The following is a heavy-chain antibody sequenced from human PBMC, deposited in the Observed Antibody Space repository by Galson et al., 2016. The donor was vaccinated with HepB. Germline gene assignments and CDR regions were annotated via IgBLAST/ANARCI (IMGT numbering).Heavy chain of an antibody. CDR3: ARHYVGASLGWFDP. D-gene: IGHD1-26*01. Sequence: SETLSLTCTVSAGSISSTSYYWAWIRQPPGKGLEWIGSISYSGSTSYTPSPGHRVTLSVDTSTNQFSLELRFMLADTAVYYCARHYVGASLGWFDPWGQGTLVTVSS. CDR1: AGSISSTSYY. CDR2: ISYSGST. V-gene: IGHV4-39*01. J-gene: IGHJ5*02.